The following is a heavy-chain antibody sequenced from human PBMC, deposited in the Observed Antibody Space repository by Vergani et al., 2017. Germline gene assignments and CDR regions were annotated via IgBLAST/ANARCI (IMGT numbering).Heavy chain of an antibody. Sequence: EVQLLESGGGLVQPGGSLRLSCAASGFTFSSYAMSWIRQAPGKGLEWVSYISSSSSTIYYADSVKGRFTISRDNAKNSLYLQMNSLRAEDTAVYYCARDLELGVVIKAGEFDYWGQGTLVTVSS. CDR1: GFTFSSYA. J-gene: IGHJ4*02. CDR2: ISSSSSTI. V-gene: IGHV3-48*01. D-gene: IGHD3-3*01. CDR3: ARDLELGVVIKAGEFDY.